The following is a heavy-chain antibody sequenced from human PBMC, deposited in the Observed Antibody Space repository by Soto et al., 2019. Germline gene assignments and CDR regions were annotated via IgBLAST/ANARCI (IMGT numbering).Heavy chain of an antibody. V-gene: IGHV1-69*06. CDR3: ARGAPYCSGCSCYSHYYYGMDV. CDR1: GGTFSSYA. CDR2: IIPIFGTA. Sequence: GASVKVSCKASGGTFSSYAISWVRQAPGQGLEWMGGIIPIFGTANYAQKFQGRVTITADKSTSTAYMELSSLRSEDTAVYYCARGAPYCSGCSCYSHYYYGMDVWGQGTTVTVSS. J-gene: IGHJ6*02. D-gene: IGHD2-15*01.